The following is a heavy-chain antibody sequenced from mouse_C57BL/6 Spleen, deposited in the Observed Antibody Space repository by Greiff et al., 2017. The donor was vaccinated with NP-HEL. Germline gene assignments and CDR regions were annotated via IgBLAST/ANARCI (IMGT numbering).Heavy chain of an antibody. J-gene: IGHJ1*03. CDR2: INYDGSST. Sequence: EVNVVESEGGLVQPGSSMKLSCTASGFTFSDYYMAWVRQVPEKGLEWVANINYDGSSTYYLDSLKSRFTISRDNAKNILYLQMSSLKSEDTATYYCARDTYGSSYWYFDVWGTGTTVTVSS. CDR3: ARDTYGSSYWYFDV. CDR1: GFTFSDYY. D-gene: IGHD1-1*01. V-gene: IGHV5-16*01.